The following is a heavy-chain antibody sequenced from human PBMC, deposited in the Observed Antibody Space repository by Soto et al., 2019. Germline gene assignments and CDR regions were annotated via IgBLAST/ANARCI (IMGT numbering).Heavy chain of an antibody. CDR3: TTDPTHYDFWSGYYTRNY. CDR2: IKSKTDGGTT. CDR1: GFTFSNAW. V-gene: IGHV3-15*01. D-gene: IGHD3-3*01. J-gene: IGHJ4*02. Sequence: GSLRLSCAASGFTFSNAWLSCVRQAPGKGLEWVGRIKSKTDGGTTDYAAPVKGRFTISRDDSKNTLYLQMNSLKTEDTAVYYCTTDPTHYDFWSGYYTRNYWGQGTLVTVSS.